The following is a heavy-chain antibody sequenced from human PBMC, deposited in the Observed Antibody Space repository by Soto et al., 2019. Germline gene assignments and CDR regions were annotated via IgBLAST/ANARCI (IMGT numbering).Heavy chain of an antibody. J-gene: IGHJ4*02. Sequence: QVQLVQSGAEVKKPGSSVKVSCTASGGSLGNLVFSGLRQALAQRLKWMGGVSPILGTANYAQKFQGRVTMTADEATSTAYMDLSSLSPDDTAVYYCARLGHPGHWGPGTLVIVSS. CDR2: VSPILGTA. V-gene: IGHV1-69*01. CDR3: ARLGHPGH. CDR1: GGSLGNLV.